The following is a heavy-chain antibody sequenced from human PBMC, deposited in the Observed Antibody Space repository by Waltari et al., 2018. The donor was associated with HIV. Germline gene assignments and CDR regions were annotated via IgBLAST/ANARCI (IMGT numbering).Heavy chain of an antibody. V-gene: IGHV4-61*02. CDR2: IYTSGST. J-gene: IGHJ6*02. CDR1: GGSISSGSYY. D-gene: IGHD3-22*01. Sequence: QVQLQESGPGLVKPSQTLSLTCTVSGGSISSGSYYWSWIRQPAGKGLEWIGRIYTSGSTNYNPSLKSRVTISVDTSKNQFSLKLSSVTAADTAVYYCARGYYDSSGDRGMDVWGQGTTVTVSS. CDR3: ARGYYDSSGDRGMDV.